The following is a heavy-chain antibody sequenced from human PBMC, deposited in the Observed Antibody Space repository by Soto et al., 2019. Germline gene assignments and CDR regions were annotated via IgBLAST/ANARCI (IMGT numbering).Heavy chain of an antibody. J-gene: IGHJ3*02. D-gene: IGHD3-3*01. CDR2: IYYSGST. CDR1: GGSISSGDDY. V-gene: IGHV4-30-4*01. Sequence: SETLSLTCTVSGGSISSGDDYWSWIRQPPGKGLEWIGYIYYSGSTYYNPSLKSRVTISVDTSKNQFSLKLSSVTAADTAVYYCARDRYDFWSGQTSKAFDIWGQGTMVTVSS. CDR3: ARDRYDFWSGQTSKAFDI.